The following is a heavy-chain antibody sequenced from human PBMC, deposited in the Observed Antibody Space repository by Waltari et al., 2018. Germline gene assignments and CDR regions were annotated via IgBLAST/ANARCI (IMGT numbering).Heavy chain of an antibody. D-gene: IGHD6-19*01. CDR1: GVTFRHYW. CDR2: INGDGGST. V-gene: IGHV3-74*03. Sequence: EVQLVESGGGLVQPGGSLRLSWAASGVTFRHYWRHWVRQPPGKGLVWVSRINGDGGSTTYADSVKGRFTISRDNAKNTLYLRMDSLRDDDTAVYYCASPLPDSSGWDFGYWGRGTLVTVSS. J-gene: IGHJ4*02. CDR3: ASPLPDSSGWDFGY.